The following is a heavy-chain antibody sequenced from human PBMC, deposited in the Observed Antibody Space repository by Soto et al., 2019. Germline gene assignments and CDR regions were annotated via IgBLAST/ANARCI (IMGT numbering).Heavy chain of an antibody. CDR2: IIPIFGTA. Sequence: ASVKVSCKASGGTFSSYAISWVRQAPGQGLEWMGGIIPIFGTANYAQKFQGRVTITADESTSTAYMELSSLRSEDTAVYYCAREGIIAAAGTYAFDIWGQGTMVTVSS. CDR1: GGTFSSYA. CDR3: AREGIIAAAGTYAFDI. D-gene: IGHD6-13*01. V-gene: IGHV1-69*13. J-gene: IGHJ3*02.